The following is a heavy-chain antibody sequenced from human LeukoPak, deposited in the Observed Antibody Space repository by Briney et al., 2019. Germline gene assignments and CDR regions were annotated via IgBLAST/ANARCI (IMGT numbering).Heavy chain of an antibody. D-gene: IGHD1-26*01. CDR3: ATSRIVGATRAFDY. CDR2: IIPILGIA. Sequence: GASVKVSCKASGGTFSSYTISWVRQAPGQGLEWMGRIIPILGIANYAQKFQGRVTITADKSTSTAYMELSSLRSEDTAVYYCATSRIVGATRAFDYWGQGTLVTVSS. V-gene: IGHV1-69*02. CDR1: GGTFSSYT. J-gene: IGHJ4*02.